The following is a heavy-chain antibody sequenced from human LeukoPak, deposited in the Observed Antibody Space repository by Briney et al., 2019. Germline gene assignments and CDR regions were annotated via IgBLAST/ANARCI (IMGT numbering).Heavy chain of an antibody. D-gene: IGHD2-2*01. Sequence: ASVKVSCKASGYTFTYYGISWVRQAPGHELEWMGWISAYNGNINYAQKFQGRVAMTTDTSTSTAYMELKSLRSDDTAVYYCARARRVQVVSAAESAEYFQHWGQGTLVTVSS. V-gene: IGHV1-18*01. J-gene: IGHJ1*01. CDR1: GYTFTYYG. CDR2: ISAYNGNI. CDR3: ARARRVQVVSAAESAEYFQH.